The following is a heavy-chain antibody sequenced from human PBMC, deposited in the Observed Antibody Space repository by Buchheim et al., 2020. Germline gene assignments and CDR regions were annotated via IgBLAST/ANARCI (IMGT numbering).Heavy chain of an antibody. CDR2: INHSGST. CDR1: GGSFSGYF. J-gene: IGHJ4*02. CDR3: ARGPPLIYYEGSGYYYFDS. Sequence: QVQLQQWGAGLWKPSETLSLTCAVYGGSFSGYFWIGEINHSGSTNYNPSLKSRVTISVYTSRNQFSLKLSSVTAADTAGYFCARGPPLIYYEGSGYYYFDSWGQGTL. D-gene: IGHD3-22*01. V-gene: IGHV4-34*01.